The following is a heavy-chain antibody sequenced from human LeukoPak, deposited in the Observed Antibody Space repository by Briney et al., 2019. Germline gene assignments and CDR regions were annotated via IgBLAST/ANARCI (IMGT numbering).Heavy chain of an antibody. Sequence: PSETLSLTCTVSGGSISSYYWSWIRQPPGKGLEWIGYIYYSGSTNYNPSLKSRVTISVDTSKNQFSLKLSSVTAADTAVYYCARHSSSRAPYYFDYWGQGTLVTVSS. J-gene: IGHJ4*02. D-gene: IGHD6-6*01. CDR3: ARHSSSRAPYYFDY. CDR1: GGSISSYY. CDR2: IYYSGST. V-gene: IGHV4-59*01.